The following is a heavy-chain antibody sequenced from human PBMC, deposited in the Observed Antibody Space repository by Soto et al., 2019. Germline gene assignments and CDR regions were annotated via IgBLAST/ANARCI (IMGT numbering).Heavy chain of an antibody. J-gene: IGHJ6*02. CDR1: GGSISGGGYY. V-gene: IGHV4-31*03. D-gene: IGHD3-10*01. CDR2: IYYSGST. Sequence: SETLSLTCTVSGGSISGGGYYWSWIRQHPGKGLEWIGYIYYSGSTYYNPSLKSRVTISVDTSKNQFSLKLSSVTAADTAVYYCARGTMVRGVISDDYYYGMEVRGQGTTVTVSS. CDR3: ARGTMVRGVISDDYYYGMEV.